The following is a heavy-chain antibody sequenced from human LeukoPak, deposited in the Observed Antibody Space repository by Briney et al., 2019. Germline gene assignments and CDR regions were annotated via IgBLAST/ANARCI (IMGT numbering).Heavy chain of an antibody. CDR3: ATGSPLPLDF. V-gene: IGHV4-59*08. J-gene: IGHJ4*02. CDR1: TGSISSYY. D-gene: IGHD1-1*01. CDR2: IYYTGST. Sequence: PSETLSLTCTVSTGSISSYYWSWIRQPPRKALEWIGYIYYTGSTYYNPSLKSRVTISVDTSKNQFSLKLSSVTAADTAVYYCATGSPLPLDFWGQGTLVTVSS.